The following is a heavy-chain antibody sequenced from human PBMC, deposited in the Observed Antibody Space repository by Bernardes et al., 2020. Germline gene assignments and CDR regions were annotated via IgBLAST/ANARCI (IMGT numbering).Heavy chain of an antibody. CDR3: AKLDSITVFGVARYYDH. V-gene: IGHV3-23*01. J-gene: IGHJ4*02. Sequence: GWSLRLSCVASGFTFSKYAMSWVRQAPGKGPEWVSSLTGSGGSTYYPDSVKGRFTISRDNSKNTLYLQMNSLRAEDTAVYYCAKLDSITVFGVARYYDHWGQGTLVTVSS. D-gene: IGHD3-3*01. CDR1: GFTFSKYA. CDR2: LTGSGGST.